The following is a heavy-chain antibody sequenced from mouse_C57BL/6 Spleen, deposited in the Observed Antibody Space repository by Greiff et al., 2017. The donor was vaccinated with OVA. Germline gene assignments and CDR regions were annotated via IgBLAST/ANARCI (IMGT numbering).Heavy chain of an antibody. CDR3: TETFYDGYFPYYAMDY. CDR1: GFTFSNYW. V-gene: IGHV6-3*01. CDR2: IRLKSDNYAT. J-gene: IGHJ4*01. Sequence: EVKLMESGGGLVQPGGSMKLSCVASGFTFSNYWMNWVRQSPEKGLEWVAQIRLKSDNYATHYAESVKGRFTISRDDSKSSVYLQMNNLRAEDTGIYYCTETFYDGYFPYYAMDYWGQGTSVTVSS. D-gene: IGHD2-3*01.